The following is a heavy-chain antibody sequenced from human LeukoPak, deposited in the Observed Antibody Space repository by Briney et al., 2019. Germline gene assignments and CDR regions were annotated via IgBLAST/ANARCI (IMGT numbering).Heavy chain of an antibody. CDR1: GFTFSSYW. CDR3: AREITYYYGSGATY. Sequence: GGSLRLSCAASGFTFSSYWMSWVRQAPGKGLEWVANIKQDGSEKYYVDSVKGRFTISRDNAKNSLYLQMNSLRAEDTAVYYCAREITYYYGSGATYWGQGTLVTVSS. D-gene: IGHD3-10*01. CDR2: IKQDGSEK. V-gene: IGHV3-7*01. J-gene: IGHJ4*02.